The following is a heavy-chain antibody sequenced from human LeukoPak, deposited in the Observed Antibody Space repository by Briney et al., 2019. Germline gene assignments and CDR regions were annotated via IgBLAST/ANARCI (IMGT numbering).Heavy chain of an antibody. J-gene: IGHJ6*03. V-gene: IGHV4-39*07. CDR3: ARAAYSSSWYGGAYYYYYYMDV. Sequence: SETLSLTCTVSGGSISSSSYYWGWIRQPPGKGLEWIGSIYYSGSTYYNPSLKSRVTISVDTSKNQFSLKLSSVTAADTAVYYCARAAYSSSWYGGAYYYYYYMDVWGKGTTVTVSS. D-gene: IGHD6-13*01. CDR1: GGSISSSSYY. CDR2: IYYSGST.